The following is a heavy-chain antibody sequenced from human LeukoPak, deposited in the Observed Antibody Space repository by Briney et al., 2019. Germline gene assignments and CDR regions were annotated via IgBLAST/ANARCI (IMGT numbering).Heavy chain of an antibody. V-gene: IGHV3-23*01. CDR2: ISALGDST. CDR1: GFTFNNQA. J-gene: IGHJ4*02. D-gene: IGHD1-1*01. Sequence: PGGSLRLSCIASGFTFNNQAMSWVRQTPGKGLEWVSSISALGDSTSYGDSVKGRFTISRDNSKNTLYLQMNSLRAEDTAVYYCAKDYGTPTDYWGQGTLVTVSS. CDR3: AKDYGTPTDY.